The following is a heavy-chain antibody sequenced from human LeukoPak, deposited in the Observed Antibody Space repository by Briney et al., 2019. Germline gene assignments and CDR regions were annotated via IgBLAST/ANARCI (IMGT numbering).Heavy chain of an antibody. CDR3: AGTLSGSYYVGDY. D-gene: IGHD1-26*01. CDR2: ISSDGSST. Sequence: GGSLRLSCAASGFTFSSYWMHWVRQAPGKGLVWVSRISSDGSSTSYAASVKGRFTISRDNAKNTLYLQMNSLRAEDTAIYYCAGTLSGSYYVGDYWGQGTLFTVSS. V-gene: IGHV3-74*01. J-gene: IGHJ4*02. CDR1: GFTFSSYW.